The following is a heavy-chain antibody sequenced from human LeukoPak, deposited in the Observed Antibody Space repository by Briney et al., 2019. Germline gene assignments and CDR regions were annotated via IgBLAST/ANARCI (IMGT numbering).Heavy chain of an antibody. V-gene: IGHV3-30-3*01. Sequence: GRSLRLSCAASGFTFSSYAMHWVRQAPGKGLEWVAVISYDGSNKYYADSVKGRFTISRDNSKNTLYLQMNSLRAEDTAVYYCARERTMIVGAIRGAFDYWGRGTLVTVSS. D-gene: IGHD1-26*01. CDR1: GFTFSSYA. J-gene: IGHJ4*02. CDR2: ISYDGSNK. CDR3: ARERTMIVGAIRGAFDY.